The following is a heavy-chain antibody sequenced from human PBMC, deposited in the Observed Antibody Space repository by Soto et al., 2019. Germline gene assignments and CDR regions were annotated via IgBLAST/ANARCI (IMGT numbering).Heavy chain of an antibody. J-gene: IGHJ4*02. Sequence: QVQLQESGPGLVKPSETLSLTCTVSGGSVSSGSYYWSWIRQPPGKGLEWIGYIYYSGSTNYNPALKSRVTLSVDTSKNQFSLKLSSVTAADTAIYYCARIDYYDSSGYYRHFDYWGQGTLVTVSS. D-gene: IGHD3-22*01. V-gene: IGHV4-61*01. CDR3: ARIDYYDSSGYYRHFDY. CDR2: IYYSGST. CDR1: GGSVSSGSYY.